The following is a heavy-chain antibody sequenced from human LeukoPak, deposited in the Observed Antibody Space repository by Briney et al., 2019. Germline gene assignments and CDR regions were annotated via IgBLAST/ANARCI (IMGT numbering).Heavy chain of an antibody. Sequence: GGSLRLSCAASGVTFSSYGMHWVRQAPGKGLEWVAVISYDGSSYYYADSVKGRFTISRDNSKNTVYLLMNSLRGEDTAVYYCAGRDYSGAFDIWGQGTMVTVSS. CDR1: GVTFSSYG. CDR2: ISYDGSSY. D-gene: IGHD4-17*01. V-gene: IGHV3-30*03. CDR3: AGRDYSGAFDI. J-gene: IGHJ3*02.